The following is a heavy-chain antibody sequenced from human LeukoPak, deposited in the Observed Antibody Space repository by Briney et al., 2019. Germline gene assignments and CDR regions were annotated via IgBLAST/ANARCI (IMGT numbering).Heavy chain of an antibody. Sequence: ASETLSLTCTVSGGPISSSSYYWGWIRQPPGKGLEWIGSIYYSGSTYYNPSLKSRVTISVDTSKNQFSLKLSSVTAADTAVYYCARVEAEYYFDYWGQGTLVTVSS. V-gene: IGHV4-39*07. D-gene: IGHD1-1*01. CDR3: ARVEAEYYFDY. CDR2: IYYSGST. CDR1: GGPISSSSYY. J-gene: IGHJ4*02.